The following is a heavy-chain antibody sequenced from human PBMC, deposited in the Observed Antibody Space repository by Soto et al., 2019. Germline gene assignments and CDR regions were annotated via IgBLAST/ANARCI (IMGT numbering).Heavy chain of an antibody. CDR1: GGSISSSSYY. Sequence: QLQLQESGPGLVKPSETLSLTCTVSGGSISSSSYYWGWIRQPPGKGLEWIGSIYYSGSTYYNPSLKSRVPISGDTSKNQFSLKLSSVTAADTAVYYCATGEMATITMFDYWGQGTLVTVSS. D-gene: IGHD5-12*01. CDR3: ATGEMATITMFDY. V-gene: IGHV4-39*01. CDR2: IYYSGST. J-gene: IGHJ4*02.